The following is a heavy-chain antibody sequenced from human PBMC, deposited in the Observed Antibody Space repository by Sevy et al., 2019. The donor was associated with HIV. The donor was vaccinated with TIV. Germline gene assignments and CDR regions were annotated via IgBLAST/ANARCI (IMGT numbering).Heavy chain of an antibody. J-gene: IGHJ4*02. D-gene: IGHD3-22*01. CDR2: IYYSGST. CDR3: ARGYYDSSGYYPDFDY. Sequence: SETLSLTCTVSGGSISSYYWSWIRQPPGKGLEWIGYIYYSGSTNYNPALKSRVTISVDTSKNKFSLKLSSVPAADTAVYYCARGYYDSSGYYPDFDYWGQGTLVTVSS. V-gene: IGHV4-59*01. CDR1: GGSISSYY.